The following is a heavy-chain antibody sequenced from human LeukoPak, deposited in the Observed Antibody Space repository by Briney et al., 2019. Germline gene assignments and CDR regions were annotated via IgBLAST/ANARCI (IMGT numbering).Heavy chain of an antibody. D-gene: IGHD1-1*01. CDR1: GFTFDDYA. J-gene: IGHJ4*02. V-gene: IGHV3-23*01. CDR3: AKDRLNVHYFDY. CDR2: ISGSGDST. Sequence: GRSLRLSCAASGFTFDDYAMYWVRQAPGKGLEWVSAISGSGDSTYYADSVKGRFTISRDNSKNTLYLQMNSLRAEDTAVYYCAKDRLNVHYFDYWGQGTLVTVSS.